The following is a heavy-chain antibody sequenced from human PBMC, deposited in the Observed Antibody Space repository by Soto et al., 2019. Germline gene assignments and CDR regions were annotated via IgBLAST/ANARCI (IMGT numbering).Heavy chain of an antibody. J-gene: IGHJ4*02. CDR2: ISSGSSYI. CDR1: GFTFSSYS. Sequence: KSGGSLRLSCAASGFTFSSYSMNWVRQAPGKGLEWVSSISSGSSYIYYADSVKGRFTISRDNAKNSLYLQMNSLRAEDTAVYYCARDKQIIAALGCLDYWGQGTLVTVSS. CDR3: ARDKQIIAALGCLDY. D-gene: IGHD6-13*01. V-gene: IGHV3-21*01.